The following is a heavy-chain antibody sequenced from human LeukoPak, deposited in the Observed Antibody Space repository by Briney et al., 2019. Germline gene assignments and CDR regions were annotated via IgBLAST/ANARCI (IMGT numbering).Heavy chain of an antibody. CDR1: GDSVSSNSAA. V-gene: IGHV6-1*01. D-gene: IGHD3-10*01. CDR3: ARDPHYYGSGSYNGGAFDI. Sequence: SQTLSLTCAISGDSVSSNSAAWNWIRQSPSRGLEWLGRTYYRSKWYNDYAVSVKSRITINPDTSKNQFSLQLNSVTPEDTAVYYCARDPHYYGSGSYNGGAFDIWGQGTMVTVSS. J-gene: IGHJ3*02. CDR2: TYYRSKWYN.